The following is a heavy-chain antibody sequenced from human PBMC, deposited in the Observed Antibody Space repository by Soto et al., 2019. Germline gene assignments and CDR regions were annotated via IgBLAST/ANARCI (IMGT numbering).Heavy chain of an antibody. D-gene: IGHD3-22*01. V-gene: IGHV3-30*18. Sequence: GSLRLSCAASGFTFSSYGMHWVRQAPGKGLEWVAVISYDGSNKYYADSVKGRFTISRDNSKNTLYLQMNSLRAEDTAVYYCAKDPSWRLIITTHYYYYGMDVWGQGTTVTVSS. CDR2: ISYDGSNK. CDR1: GFTFSSYG. CDR3: AKDPSWRLIITTHYYYYGMDV. J-gene: IGHJ6*02.